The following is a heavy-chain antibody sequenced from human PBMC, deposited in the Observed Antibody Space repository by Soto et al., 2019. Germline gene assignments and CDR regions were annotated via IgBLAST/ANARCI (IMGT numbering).Heavy chain of an antibody. V-gene: IGHV1-69*01. CDR3: ASASQIELGSYPSYYYGMDV. D-gene: IGHD2-2*01. CDR1: GGTFSSYA. CDR2: IIPIFGTA. J-gene: IGHJ6*02. Sequence: QVQLVQSGAEVKKPGSSVKVSCKASGGTFSSYAISWVRQAPGQGLEWMGGIIPIFGTANYAQKFQGRVTITADESTSTASMELSSLRSEDTAVYYCASASQIELGSYPSYYYGMDVWGQGTTVTASS.